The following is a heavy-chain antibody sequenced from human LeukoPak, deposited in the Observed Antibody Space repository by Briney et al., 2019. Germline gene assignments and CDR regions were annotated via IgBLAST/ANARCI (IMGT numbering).Heavy chain of an antibody. CDR3: AKDLQLIMLGYFDY. Sequence: QAGGSLRLSCAASGFTFSSYAMTWVRQAPGKELEWVSGISGGGGNTYYADSVKGRFTISRDNSKNTLYLQMNTLRAEDTAVYYCAKDLQLIMLGYFDYWGQGTLVTVSS. CDR2: ISGGGGNT. CDR1: GFTFSSYA. V-gene: IGHV3-23*01. J-gene: IGHJ4*02. D-gene: IGHD2-8*01.